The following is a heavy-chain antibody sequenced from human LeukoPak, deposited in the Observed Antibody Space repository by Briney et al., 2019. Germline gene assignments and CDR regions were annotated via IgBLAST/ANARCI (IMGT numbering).Heavy chain of an antibody. J-gene: IGHJ6*02. CDR3: ARVFQNEDYGDTSYYYYGMDV. CDR2: IIPMLGIA. Sequence: SVEVSCKASGGTFRSYAISWVRQAPGQGLEWMGRIIPMLGIANYAQKFQGRVTITADKSTRKAYMELRSLRSEDTAVYYCARVFQNEDYGDTSYYYYGMDVWGQGTTVTVSS. CDR1: GGTFRSYA. D-gene: IGHD4-17*01. V-gene: IGHV1-69*04.